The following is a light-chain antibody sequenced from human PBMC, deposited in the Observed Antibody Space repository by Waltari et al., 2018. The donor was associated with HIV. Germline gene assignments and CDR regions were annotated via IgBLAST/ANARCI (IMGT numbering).Light chain of an antibody. CDR3: QQFNTYPLT. Sequence: AIQLTQSPSSLSVSIGDRVTITCRASQGIGSSLAWHQQKPGNAPKLLIYDASSLKSGVPSRFSGSGSGTDFTLTISSLQPEDFAIYYCQQFNTYPLTFGGGT. V-gene: IGKV1-13*02. CDR1: QGIGSS. CDR2: DAS. J-gene: IGKJ4*01.